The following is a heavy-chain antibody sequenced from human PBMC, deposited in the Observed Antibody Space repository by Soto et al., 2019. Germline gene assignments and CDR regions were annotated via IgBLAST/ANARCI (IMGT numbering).Heavy chain of an antibody. CDR1: GGSISSSSYY. CDR2: IYYSGST. V-gene: IGHV4-39*01. Sequence: SETLSLTCTVSGGSISSSSYYWGWIRQPPGKGLEWIGSIYYSGSTYYNPSLKSRVTISVDKSKNQFSLNLSSVTAADPAVYYCAKRPSGGYFDYWGQGTLVTVSS. D-gene: IGHD3-10*01. J-gene: IGHJ4*02. CDR3: AKRPSGGYFDY.